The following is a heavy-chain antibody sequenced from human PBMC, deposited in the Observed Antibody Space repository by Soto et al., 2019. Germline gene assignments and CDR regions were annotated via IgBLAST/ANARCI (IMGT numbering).Heavy chain of an antibody. Sequence: EVQLLESGGGLVQPGGSLRLSCAASGFTFSSYAMSWVRQAPGKGLEWVSSISSSDDTYYADAVKGRFTISRDKSNATLHLQMNSPRAEDTALYYCAKLRGLPCYFDFWGQGTLVTVSS. CDR3: AKLRGLPCYFDF. CDR2: ISSSDDT. V-gene: IGHV3-23*01. J-gene: IGHJ4*02. CDR1: GFTFSSYA.